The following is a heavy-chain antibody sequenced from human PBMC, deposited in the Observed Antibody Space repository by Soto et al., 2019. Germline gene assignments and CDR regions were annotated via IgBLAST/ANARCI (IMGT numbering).Heavy chain of an antibody. D-gene: IGHD2-8*01. Sequence: GGSLRLSCAASGFTFSSYAMSWVRQAPGKGLEWVAGISGSGGSTYYADSVKGRFTISRDNSKNTLYLQMNSLRAEDTAVYYCAKDGGRDIVLMVYATNDAFDIWGQGTMVTVSS. V-gene: IGHV3-23*01. CDR1: GFTFSSYA. CDR3: AKDGGRDIVLMVYATNDAFDI. CDR2: ISGSGGST. J-gene: IGHJ3*02.